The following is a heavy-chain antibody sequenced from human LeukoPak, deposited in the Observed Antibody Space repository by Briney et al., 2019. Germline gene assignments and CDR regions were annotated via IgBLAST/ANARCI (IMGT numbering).Heavy chain of an antibody. CDR1: GGSISSSTYY. J-gene: IGHJ4*02. CDR2: IYYSGNT. CDR3: TRHQTNNYGSGSPFDY. D-gene: IGHD3-10*01. Sequence: SETLSLTCTVSGGSISSSTYYWAWIRQPPGKGLEWIGSIYYSGNTNYNPSLKSRATMSVDTSKNQFSLKLSSVTAADTAVYYCTRHQTNNYGSGSPFDYWGQGTLVTVSS. V-gene: IGHV4-39*01.